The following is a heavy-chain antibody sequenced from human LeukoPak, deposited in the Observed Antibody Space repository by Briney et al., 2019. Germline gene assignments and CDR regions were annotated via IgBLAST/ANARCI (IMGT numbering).Heavy chain of an antibody. CDR1: GFTFSSYA. J-gene: IGHJ4*02. Sequence: GRSLRLSCAASGFTFSSYAMHWVRQAPGKGLEWVAVISYDGSNKYYADSVKGRFTISRDNSKNTLYLQMNSLRAEDTAVYYRARDYLKGFGAAYRGVLDYWGQGTLVTVSS. CDR3: ARDYLKGFGAAYRGVLDY. V-gene: IGHV3-30-3*01. CDR2: ISYDGSNK. D-gene: IGHD3-3*01.